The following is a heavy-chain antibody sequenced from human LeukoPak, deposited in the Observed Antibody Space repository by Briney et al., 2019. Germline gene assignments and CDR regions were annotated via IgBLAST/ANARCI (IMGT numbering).Heavy chain of an antibody. CDR1: GFTFSSHA. J-gene: IGHJ4*02. CDR2: ISGSGGST. D-gene: IGHD3-22*01. Sequence: GGSLRLSCAASGFTFSSHAMSWVRQAPGKGLEWVSAISGSGGSTYYADSVKGRFTISRDNSKNTLYLQMNSLRAEDTAVYYCAKDIYDSSGYLLFDYWGQGTLVTVSS. V-gene: IGHV3-23*01. CDR3: AKDIYDSSGYLLFDY.